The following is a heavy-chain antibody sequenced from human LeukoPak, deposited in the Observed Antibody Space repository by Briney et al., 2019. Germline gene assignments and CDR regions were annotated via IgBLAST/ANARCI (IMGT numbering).Heavy chain of an antibody. CDR1: GYTFTSYA. V-gene: IGHV7-4-1*02. CDR2: INTDTGNP. D-gene: IGHD4-17*01. Sequence: ASVKVSCKASGYTFTSYAMNWVRQAPGQGLEWMGWINTDTGNPTYAQGFTGRFVFSLDTSVSTAYLQISSLKAEDTAVYYCARGYTKDMTSVTHFDYWGQGTLVTVSS. J-gene: IGHJ4*02. CDR3: ARGYTKDMTSVTHFDY.